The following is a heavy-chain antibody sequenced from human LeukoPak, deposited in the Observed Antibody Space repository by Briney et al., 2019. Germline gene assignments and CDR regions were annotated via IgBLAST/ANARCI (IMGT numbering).Heavy chain of an antibody. CDR2: IWYDGSNK. CDR3: AGLVGRYSSGLYYYYFDY. J-gene: IGHJ4*02. V-gene: IGHV3-33*01. Sequence: PGRSLRLSCAASGFTFSSYGMHWVRQAPGKGLEWVAVIWYDGSNKYYADSVKGRFTISRDNSKNTLYLQMNSLRAEDTAVYYCAGLVGRYSSGLYYYYFDYWGQGTLVTVSS. D-gene: IGHD3-22*01. CDR1: GFTFSSYG.